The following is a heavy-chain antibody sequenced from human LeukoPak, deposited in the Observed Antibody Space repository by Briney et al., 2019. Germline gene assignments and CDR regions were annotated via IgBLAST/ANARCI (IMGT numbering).Heavy chain of an antibody. V-gene: IGHV1-2*02. CDR2: INPNSGGT. D-gene: IGHD7-27*01. Sequence: GASVKVSCKASGYTFTGYYMHWVRQAPGQGLEWMGWINPNSGGTNYAQKFQGRVTMTRDTSISTAYMELSRLTSDDTAVYYCARGNWGSDNAFDIWGQGTMVTISS. CDR3: ARGNWGSDNAFDI. CDR1: GYTFTGYY. J-gene: IGHJ3*02.